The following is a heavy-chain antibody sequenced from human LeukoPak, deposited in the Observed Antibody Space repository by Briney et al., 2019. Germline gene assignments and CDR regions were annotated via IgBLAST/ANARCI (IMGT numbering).Heavy chain of an antibody. CDR3: AREGTAAAGTWAFDI. Sequence: GRSLRLSCAASGFTFSRYGMHWVRQAPGKGLEWVAVISYDGSNKYYADSVKGRFTISRDNSKNTLYLQMNSLRAEDTAVYYCAREGTAAAGTWAFDIWGQGTMVTVSS. V-gene: IGHV3-30*03. D-gene: IGHD6-13*01. CDR2: ISYDGSNK. J-gene: IGHJ3*02. CDR1: GFTFSRYG.